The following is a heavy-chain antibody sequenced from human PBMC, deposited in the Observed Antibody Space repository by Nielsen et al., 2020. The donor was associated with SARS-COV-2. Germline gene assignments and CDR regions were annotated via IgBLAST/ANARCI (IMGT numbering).Heavy chain of an antibody. J-gene: IGHJ6*02. Sequence: KVSCKGSGYSFTNFWIGWVRQMPGKGLEWMGIIYPGDSDTRYSPSFQGQVTISADKSISTAYLQWSSLKASDTAMYYCARSGSYYFAGYYYGMDVWGQGTTVTVSS. D-gene: IGHD1-26*01. CDR1: GYSFTNFW. CDR3: ARSGSYYFAGYYYGMDV. V-gene: IGHV5-51*01. CDR2: IYPGDSDT.